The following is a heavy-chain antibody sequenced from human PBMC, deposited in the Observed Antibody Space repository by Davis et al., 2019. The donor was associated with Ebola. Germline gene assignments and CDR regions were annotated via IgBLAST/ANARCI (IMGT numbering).Heavy chain of an antibody. CDR3: AKAYYASGSYYNAFES. V-gene: IGHV3-23*01. D-gene: IGHD3-10*01. CDR2: IGGSGGNT. J-gene: IGHJ4*02. CDR1: GFAFSTYA. Sequence: GESLKISCAASGFAFSTYAMSWVRQSPEKGLQCVSGIGGSGGNTYYADFVEGRFLTSRDNSKNTLYLQMNNLRVEDTAIYYCAKAYYASGSYYNAFESWGQGTLVTVSS.